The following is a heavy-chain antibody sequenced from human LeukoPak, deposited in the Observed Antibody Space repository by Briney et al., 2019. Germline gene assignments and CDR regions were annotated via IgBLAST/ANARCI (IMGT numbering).Heavy chain of an antibody. CDR1: GYTFTSYY. V-gene: IGHV1-46*01. CDR2: INPSGGST. J-gene: IGHJ6*02. Sequence: GASVKVSCKASGYTFTSYYMHWVRQAPGQGLEWMGIINPSGGSTIYAQKFQGRVTMTRDTSTSTVYMELSSLRCEDTAVYYCARGSTGPYYYYGMDVWGQGTTVTVSS. CDR3: ARGSTGPYYYYGMDV. D-gene: IGHD3-10*01.